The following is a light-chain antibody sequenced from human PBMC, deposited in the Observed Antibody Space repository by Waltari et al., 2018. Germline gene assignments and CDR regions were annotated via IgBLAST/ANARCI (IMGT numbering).Light chain of an antibody. CDR1: QSIRKY. V-gene: IGKV1-39*01. Sequence: DIQMTQSPSSLSASVGDRVTITCRASQSIRKYLNWYQQKPGKAPKLLIYAASSLQSGVPSRFSGSGSGTDFTLTISSLQPEDFATYYCQQSYSMPPYTFGQGTKVEIK. CDR2: AAS. CDR3: QQSYSMPPYT. J-gene: IGKJ2*01.